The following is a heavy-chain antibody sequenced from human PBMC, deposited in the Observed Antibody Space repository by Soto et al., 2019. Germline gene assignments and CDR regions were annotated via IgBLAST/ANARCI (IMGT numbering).Heavy chain of an antibody. CDR1: GYTLTELS. CDR2: FDPEDGET. V-gene: IGHV1-24*01. Sequence: GASVKVSCKVSGYTLTELSMHWVRQAPGKGLGWMGGFDPEDGETIYAQKFQGRVTMTEDTSTDTAYMELSSLRSEDTAVYYCATTGPSRYYDSSGLFDYWGQGTLVTVSS. D-gene: IGHD3-22*01. CDR3: ATTGPSRYYDSSGLFDY. J-gene: IGHJ4*02.